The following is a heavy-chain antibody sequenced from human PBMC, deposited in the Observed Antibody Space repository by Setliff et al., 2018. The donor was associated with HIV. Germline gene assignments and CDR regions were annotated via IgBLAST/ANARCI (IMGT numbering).Heavy chain of an antibody. CDR2: ISHSGRT. CDR3: ARGFGGYCSGASCHWFDS. CDR1: GGSLTDYD. Sequence: SETLSLTCAVYGGSLTDYDWTWIRQTPAKGLEWIGEISHSGRTNYNPSLKTRLIISSDTSKNQFSLRLSSATVADTAIYYCARGFGGYCSGASCHWFDSWGQGTQVTVSS. J-gene: IGHJ5*01. D-gene: IGHD2-15*01. V-gene: IGHV4-34*01.